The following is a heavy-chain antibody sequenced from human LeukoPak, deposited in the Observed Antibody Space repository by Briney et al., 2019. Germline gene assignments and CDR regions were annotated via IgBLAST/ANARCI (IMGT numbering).Heavy chain of an antibody. Sequence: PGGSLRLSCAASGCTVSSNYMSWVRQAPGKGLEWVSVINSGGSTYYADSVKGRFTISGDNSKNTLYLQMNSLRAEDTAVYYCARDRAPAHYYDSSGYNAFDIWGQGTMVTVSS. J-gene: IGHJ3*02. D-gene: IGHD3-22*01. CDR3: ARDRAPAHYYDSSGYNAFDI. CDR2: INSGGST. V-gene: IGHV3-66*01. CDR1: GCTVSSNY.